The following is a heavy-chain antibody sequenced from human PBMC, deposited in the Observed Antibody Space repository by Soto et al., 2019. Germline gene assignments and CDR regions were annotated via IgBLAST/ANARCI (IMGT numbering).Heavy chain of an antibody. D-gene: IGHD2-2*02. Sequence: EVQLVESGGGLVQPGGSLRLSCAASGFTFSHYYMSWVRQTPGKGLQWVANIKPDGSDEYYVDSVKGRFSISRDNAKNSLYLQMNSLRAEDAAVYYGARPTYTLRASNGMDVWGQGTTVTVS. CDR2: IKPDGSDE. CDR3: ARPTYTLRASNGMDV. V-gene: IGHV3-7*03. J-gene: IGHJ6*02. CDR1: GFTFSHYY.